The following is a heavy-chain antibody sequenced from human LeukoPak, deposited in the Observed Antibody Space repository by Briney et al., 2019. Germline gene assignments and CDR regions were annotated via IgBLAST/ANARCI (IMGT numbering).Heavy chain of an antibody. CDR1: GGSISSGGYS. Sequence: SETLSLTCVVSGGSISSGGYSWSWIRQPPGKGLEWIGYIYHSGSTYYNPSLKSRVTISVDRSKNQFSLKLSSVTAADTAVYYCARDGVIGGAFDIWGQGTMVTVSS. V-gene: IGHV4-30-2*01. CDR2: IYHSGST. J-gene: IGHJ3*02. D-gene: IGHD3-22*01. CDR3: ARDGVIGGAFDI.